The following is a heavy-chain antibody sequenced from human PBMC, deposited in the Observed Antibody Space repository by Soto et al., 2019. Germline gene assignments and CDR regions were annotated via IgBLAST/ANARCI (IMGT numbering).Heavy chain of an antibody. Sequence: GGSLRLSCAASGFTFSSYARSWVRQAPGKGLEWVSGISGSGGSTYYADSVKGRFTISRDNSKNTLYLQMNSLGAEDTAVYYCAKDDSSGLFDYWAQGTLVTVSS. CDR2: ISGSGGST. CDR1: GFTFSSYA. CDR3: AKDDSSGLFDY. D-gene: IGHD3-22*01. V-gene: IGHV3-23*01. J-gene: IGHJ4*02.